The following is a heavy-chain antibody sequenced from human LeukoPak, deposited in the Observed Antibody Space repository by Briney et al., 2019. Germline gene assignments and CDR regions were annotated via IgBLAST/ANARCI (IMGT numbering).Heavy chain of an antibody. V-gene: IGHV4-59*08. CDR2: IYYSGSP. Sequence: SETLSLTCTVSGGSISSYYWSWIRQPPGKGLEWIGYIYYSGSPNYNPSLKSRVTISVDTSKNQFSLKLSSVTAADTVVYYCWNWKSTYYYYMGVWGKGTTVTVSS. D-gene: IGHD1-1*01. J-gene: IGHJ6*03. CDR3: WNWKSTYYYYMGV. CDR1: GGSISSYY.